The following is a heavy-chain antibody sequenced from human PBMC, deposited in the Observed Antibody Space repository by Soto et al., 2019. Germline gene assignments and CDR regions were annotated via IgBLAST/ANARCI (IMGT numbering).Heavy chain of an antibody. Sequence: QVQLVQSGAEVKKPGASVQVSCKASGYTFTSYGISWVRQAPGQGLEWMGWISAYNGNTNDAQKLQGRVTMTTDTTPGTAYRRWRGLESDDTAGNYGAKDWGGYSGYGSGIGPYWGQGTLVTVSS. CDR3: AKDWGGYSGYGSGIGPY. D-gene: IGHD5-12*01. CDR1: GYTFTSYG. J-gene: IGHJ4*02. CDR2: ISAYNGNT. V-gene: IGHV1-18*01.